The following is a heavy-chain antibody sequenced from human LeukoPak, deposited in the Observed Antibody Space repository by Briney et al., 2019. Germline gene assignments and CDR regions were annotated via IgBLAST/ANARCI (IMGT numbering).Heavy chain of an antibody. CDR2: IIPIFGTA. Sequence: SVTVSCTASGGTFSSYAISWVRQAPGQGLEWMGGIIPIFGTANYAQKFQGRVTITTDESTITAYMELSSLRSEDTAVYYCARETRYCSSTSCSPTGAFDIWGQGTMVTVSS. V-gene: IGHV1-69*05. CDR1: GGTFSSYA. CDR3: ARETRYCSSTSCSPTGAFDI. D-gene: IGHD2-2*01. J-gene: IGHJ3*02.